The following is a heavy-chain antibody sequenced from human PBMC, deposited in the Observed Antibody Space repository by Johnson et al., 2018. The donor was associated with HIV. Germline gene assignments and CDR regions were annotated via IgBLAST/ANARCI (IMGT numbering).Heavy chain of an antibody. D-gene: IGHD1-26*01. V-gene: IGHV3-43D*03. J-gene: IGHJ3*02. Sequence: VQLVESGGGVERPGGSLRLSCAASGFTFDDYGMSWVRQAPGPGLAWVLLISWDGGNTDSADAVKGRLIISRDNNKKSLYLQMNSLRAEDTALYYCAKDFPKWEDGDAFDIWGQGTMVTVSS. CDR1: GFTFDDYG. CDR2: ISWDGGNT. CDR3: AKDFPKWEDGDAFDI.